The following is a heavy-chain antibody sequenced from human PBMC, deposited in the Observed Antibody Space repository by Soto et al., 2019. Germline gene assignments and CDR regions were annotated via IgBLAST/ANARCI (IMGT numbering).Heavy chain of an antibody. J-gene: IGHJ6*02. CDR1: GGSFSGYY. V-gene: IGHV4-34*01. CDR2: INHSGST. Sequence: SETLSLTCAVYGGSFSGYYWSWIRQPPGKGLEWIGEINHSGSTNYNPSLKSRVTISVDTSKNQFPLKLSSVTAADTAVYYCARGSRAGGGYYVFIYGMDVWGQGTTVTVSS. D-gene: IGHD3-3*01. CDR3: ARGSRAGGGYYVFIYGMDV.